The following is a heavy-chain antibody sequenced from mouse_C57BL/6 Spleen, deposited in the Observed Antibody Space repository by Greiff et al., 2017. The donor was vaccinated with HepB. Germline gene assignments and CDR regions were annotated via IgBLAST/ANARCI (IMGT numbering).Heavy chain of an antibody. V-gene: IGHV1-54*01. D-gene: IGHD2-3*01. J-gene: IGHJ4*01. CDR3: ARGNGYYEAMDY. CDR1: GYAFTNYL. Sequence: VMLVESGAELVRPGTSVKVSCKASGYAFTNYLIEWVKQRPGQGLEWIGVINPGSGGTNYNEKFKGKATLTADKSSSTAYMQLSSLTSEDSAVYFCARGNGYYEAMDYWGQGTSVTVSS. CDR2: INPGSGGT.